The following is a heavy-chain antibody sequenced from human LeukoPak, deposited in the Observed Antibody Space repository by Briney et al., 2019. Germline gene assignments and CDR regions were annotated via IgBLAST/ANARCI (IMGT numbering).Heavy chain of an antibody. CDR2: FIPLFGIA. D-gene: IGHD1-26*01. CDR3: ARVEGLGATTVGFDY. J-gene: IGHJ4*02. Sequence: ASVKVACKASGGTFSSSAISWVRQAPGQGLEGMGRFIPLFGIANYAQKFRGRVTITADKSTSTAYMELSSLRSEDTAVYYCARVEGLGATTVGFDYWGQGTLVTVSS. V-gene: IGHV1-69*04. CDR1: GGTFSSSA.